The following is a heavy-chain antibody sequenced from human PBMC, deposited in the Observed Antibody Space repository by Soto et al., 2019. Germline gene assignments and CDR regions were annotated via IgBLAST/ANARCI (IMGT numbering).Heavy chain of an antibody. V-gene: IGHV3-64D*08. CDR3: VKDYVSGDYIPWYHGMDV. D-gene: IGHD4-17*01. J-gene: IGHJ6*02. CDR1: GFTFSRYA. CDR2: ISSNGGST. Sequence: HPAGSLRLSCSASGFTFSRYAMHWVRQAPGKGLEYVSAISSNGGSTYYADSVEGRFTISRDNSKNSLYLQMSSLRAEDTAVYYCVKDYVSGDYIPWYHGMDVWGQGTTVTVSS.